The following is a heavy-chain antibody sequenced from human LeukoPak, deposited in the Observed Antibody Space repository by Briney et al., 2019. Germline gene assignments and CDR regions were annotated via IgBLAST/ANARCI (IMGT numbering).Heavy chain of an antibody. J-gene: IGHJ4*02. V-gene: IGHV3-9*01. D-gene: IGHD3-16*01. CDR1: GFTFDDYA. Sequence: GGSLRLSCAASGFTFDDYAMHWVRQAPGKGLEWVSGISWNSGSIGYADSVKGRFTISRDNAKNSLYLQMNSLRAEDTAVYYCAKSGRAIPPYYFDYWGQGALVTVSS. CDR3: AKSGRAIPPYYFDY. CDR2: ISWNSGSI.